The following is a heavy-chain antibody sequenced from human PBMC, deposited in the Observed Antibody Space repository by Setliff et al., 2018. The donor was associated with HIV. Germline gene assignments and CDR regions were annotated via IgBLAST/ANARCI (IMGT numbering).Heavy chain of an antibody. Sequence: SETLSLTCTVSGASISSSSYFWGWIRQPPGKGLEWIGSIYYSGRAYYNPSLKSRVTISVDTSKNQFSLKLSSVTAADTAVYYCARHYNVNYYVRKDFDYWGQGTLVTVSS. CDR3: ARHYNVNYYVRKDFDY. CDR2: IYYSGRA. CDR1: GASISSSSYF. V-gene: IGHV4-39*01. J-gene: IGHJ4*02. D-gene: IGHD1-26*01.